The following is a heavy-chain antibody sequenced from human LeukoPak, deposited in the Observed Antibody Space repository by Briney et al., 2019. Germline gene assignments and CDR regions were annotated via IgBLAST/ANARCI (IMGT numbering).Heavy chain of an antibody. J-gene: IGHJ4*02. CDR1: GGSLITCY. D-gene: IGHD4-17*01. V-gene: IGHV4-4*07. CDR3: ARTYIAPLPYGDSVCFDY. Sequence: KPSETLSLTCTVSGGSLITCYWNWIRQPAGKGLEWIGRVYTNGGTNYNPSLKSRLTMSVDTSKNQFSLNLRSVTAADTAVYYCARTYIAPLPYGDSVCFDYWGQGTLVTVSS. CDR2: VYTNGGT.